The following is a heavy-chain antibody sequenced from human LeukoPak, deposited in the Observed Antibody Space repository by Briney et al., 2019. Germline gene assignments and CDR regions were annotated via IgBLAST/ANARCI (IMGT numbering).Heavy chain of an antibody. CDR2: ISAGGTST. V-gene: IGHV3-23*01. CDR1: GFTFSCYS. J-gene: IGHJ4*02. CDR3: AKKLYSGSNPVDY. Sequence: GGSLRLSCAASGFTFSCYSMTWVRQAPGKGLEWVSVISAGGTSTFYADSVKGRFTISRDNSKDTLYLQMNSLRAEDTAVYYCAKKLYSGSNPVDYWGQGTLVTVSS. D-gene: IGHD1-26*01.